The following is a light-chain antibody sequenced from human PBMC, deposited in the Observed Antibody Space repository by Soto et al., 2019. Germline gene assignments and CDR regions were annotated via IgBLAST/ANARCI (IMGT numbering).Light chain of an antibody. V-gene: IGLV2-8*01. Sequence: QSALTQPPSASGSPRESVTISCTGTSSDVGGYNYVSWYQQHPGKAPKLMIYEVSKRPSGVPDRFSGSKSGNTASLTVSGLQAEDEADYYCNSYAGSNDVVFGGGTKLTVL. J-gene: IGLJ2*01. CDR2: EVS. CDR3: NSYAGSNDVV. CDR1: SSDVGGYNY.